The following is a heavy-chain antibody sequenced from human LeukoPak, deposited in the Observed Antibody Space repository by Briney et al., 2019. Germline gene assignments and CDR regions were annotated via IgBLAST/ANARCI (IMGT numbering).Heavy chain of an antibody. CDR2: MNPNSGNT. V-gene: IGHV1-8*01. CDR3: ARGIRCITIFGVVIENWFDP. D-gene: IGHD3-3*01. Sequence: GASVKVSCKASGYIFTSYDINWVRQATGQGLEWMGWMNPNSGNTGYAQKFQGRVTMTRNTSISTSYMELSSLRSEHTAVYYCARGIRCITIFGVVIENWFDPCGQGTLVTVSS. CDR1: GYIFTSYD. J-gene: IGHJ5*02.